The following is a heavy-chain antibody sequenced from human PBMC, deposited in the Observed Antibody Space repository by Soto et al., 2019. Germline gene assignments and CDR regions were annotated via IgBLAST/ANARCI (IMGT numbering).Heavy chain of an antibody. D-gene: IGHD6-13*01. CDR2: IVPIYRTA. Sequence: QVQLVQSGAEVREPGSSVKVSCKASGGTFSSYRINWVRQAPGQGLEWVGGIVPIYRTADYAQKFQGRVSITADESARTTSLELSSLQSQDTAVYYCARDSGAKLSSSWGQGTLVTVSS. CDR1: GGTFSSYR. CDR3: ARDSGAKLSSS. J-gene: IGHJ4*02. V-gene: IGHV1-69*01.